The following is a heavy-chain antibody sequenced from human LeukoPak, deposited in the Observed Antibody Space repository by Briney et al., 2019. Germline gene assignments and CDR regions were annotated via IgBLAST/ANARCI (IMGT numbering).Heavy chain of an antibody. CDR1: GYSISSGYY. D-gene: IGHD3-22*01. CDR3: ARHFAYYYDSSGNGYMDV. Sequence: PSETLSLTCTVSGYSISSGYYWGWIRQPPGKGLEWIGSVYHSGSAYYNPSLKSRVTISIDTSKNQFSLKLSSVTAADTAVYYCARHFAYYYDSSGNGYMDVWGKGTTVTISS. CDR2: VYHSGSA. V-gene: IGHV4-38-2*02. J-gene: IGHJ6*03.